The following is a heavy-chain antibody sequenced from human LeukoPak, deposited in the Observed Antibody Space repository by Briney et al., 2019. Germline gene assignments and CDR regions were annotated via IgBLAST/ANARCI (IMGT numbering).Heavy chain of an antibody. V-gene: IGHV5-51*01. D-gene: IGHD1-26*01. J-gene: IGHJ5*02. Sequence: GESLQISCQGSGYNFTSYWIVWVRQLPGKGLEWMGIIYPGDSDTRYSPSFQGQVTLSADKPISTAYLQWSSLKASDTAMYYCARLVSGVGNWFDPWGQGTLVTVSS. CDR2: IYPGDSDT. CDR3: ARLVSGVGNWFDP. CDR1: GYNFTSYW.